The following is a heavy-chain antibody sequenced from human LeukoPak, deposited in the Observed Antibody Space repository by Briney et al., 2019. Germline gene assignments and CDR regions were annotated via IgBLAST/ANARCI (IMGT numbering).Heavy chain of an antibody. CDR3: ARDSITMVRGVSNWFDP. CDR2: INPNSGGT. Sequence: ASVKVSCKASGYTFSGHYMHWVRQAPGQGLEWMGWINPNSGGTNYAQKFQGRVTMTRDTSISTAYMELSRLRSDDTAVYYCARDSITMVRGVSNWFDPWGQGTLVTVSS. V-gene: IGHV1-2*02. D-gene: IGHD3-10*01. CDR1: GYTFSGHY. J-gene: IGHJ5*02.